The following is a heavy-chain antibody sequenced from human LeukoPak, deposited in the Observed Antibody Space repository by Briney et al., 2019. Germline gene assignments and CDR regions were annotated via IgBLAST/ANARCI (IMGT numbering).Heavy chain of an antibody. D-gene: IGHD6-13*01. CDR1: GDSMSTNNYH. J-gene: IGHJ5*02. CDR3: ARRAAVGKNWFDP. V-gene: IGHV4-39*01. CDR2: ISYRGTT. Sequence: PSETLSLTCSVSGDSMSTNNYHWGWIRQPPGKGLEWIGSISYRGTTYYNPSLKSRVTISVYTSENLFSLKVNYVTAADTAVYYCARRAAVGKNWFDPWGQGTLVTVSS.